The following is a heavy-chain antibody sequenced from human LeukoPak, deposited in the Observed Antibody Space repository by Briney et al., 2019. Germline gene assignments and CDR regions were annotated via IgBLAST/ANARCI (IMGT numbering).Heavy chain of an antibody. CDR1: GFTFSSYE. CDR3: AGGSLWSPNWFDP. J-gene: IGHJ5*02. D-gene: IGHD3-10*01. Sequence: GGSLTLSCAASGFTFSSYEMNWVRQAPGKGLEWVSYISSSGSTIYYADSVKGRFTISRDNAKNSLYLQMNSLRAEDTAVYYCAGGSLWSPNWFDPWGQGTLVTVSS. CDR2: ISSSGSTI. V-gene: IGHV3-48*03.